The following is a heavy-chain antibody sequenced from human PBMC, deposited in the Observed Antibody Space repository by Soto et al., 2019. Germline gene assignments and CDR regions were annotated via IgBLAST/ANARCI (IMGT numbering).Heavy chain of an antibody. CDR2: INAGNGNT. Sequence: ASVKVSCKASGYTFTSYAMHWVRQAPGQRLEWMGWINAGNGNTKYSQKFQGRVTITRDTSASTAYMELSSLRSEDTAVYYCARGAVPTLKDYYGMDVWGQGTTVTVSS. J-gene: IGHJ6*02. CDR3: ARGAVPTLKDYYGMDV. V-gene: IGHV1-3*01. D-gene: IGHD6-6*01. CDR1: GYTFTSYA.